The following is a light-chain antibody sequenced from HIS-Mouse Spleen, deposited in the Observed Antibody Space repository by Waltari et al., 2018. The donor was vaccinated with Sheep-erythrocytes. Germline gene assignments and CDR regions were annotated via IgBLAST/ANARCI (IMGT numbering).Light chain of an antibody. V-gene: IGKV3-15*01. Sequence: EIVMTQSPATLSVSPRERATLSCRASQSVRSNLAWYQQKPGQAPRLLIYGAYTRATGIPARFSGSGSGTEFTLTISSMQSEDFAVYYCQQYNNWMYTFGQGTKLEIK. CDR3: QQYNNWMYT. CDR2: GAY. J-gene: IGKJ2*01. CDR1: QSVRSN.